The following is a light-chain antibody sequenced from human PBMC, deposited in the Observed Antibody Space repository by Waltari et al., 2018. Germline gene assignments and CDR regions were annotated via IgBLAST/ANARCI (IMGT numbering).Light chain of an antibody. V-gene: IGLV2-14*03. J-gene: IGLJ2*01. Sequence: QSALTQPASVSGSPGQSITISCTGTSSDVGGYNYVSWYQQHTGKAPKLIIFDVSNRPSGVSSRFSGSKSGNMASLTISGLQAQDEADYYCSSYISSDTLELFGGGTSLTVL. CDR1: SSDVGGYNY. CDR2: DVS. CDR3: SSYISSDTLEL.